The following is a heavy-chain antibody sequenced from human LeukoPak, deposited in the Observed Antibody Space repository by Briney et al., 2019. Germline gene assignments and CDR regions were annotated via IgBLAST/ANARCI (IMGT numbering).Heavy chain of an antibody. Sequence: SVKVSCKASGGTFSSYTISWVRQAPGQGLEWMGRIIPILGIANYAQKFQGRVTITADKSTSTAYMELSSLRSEDTAVYYCAGAPLGYCSGGSCSGGYYYYSMDVWGQGTTVTVSS. CDR1: GGTFSSYT. CDR2: IIPILGIA. CDR3: AGAPLGYCSGGSCSGGYYYYSMDV. V-gene: IGHV1-69*02. D-gene: IGHD2-15*01. J-gene: IGHJ6*02.